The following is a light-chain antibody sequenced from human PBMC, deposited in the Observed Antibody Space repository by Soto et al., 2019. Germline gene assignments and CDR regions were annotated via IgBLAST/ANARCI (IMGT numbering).Light chain of an antibody. Sequence: EIVLTQSPGTLSLSPGERATLSCRASQSVSSSYLAWYQQKPGQAPRLLIYGASSRATGIPDRFSGSGSGTDSTITISRLEPEDFAVYYCQQYGSAQYTFGQGTKLEIK. J-gene: IGKJ2*01. CDR1: QSVSSSY. CDR2: GAS. CDR3: QQYGSAQYT. V-gene: IGKV3-20*01.